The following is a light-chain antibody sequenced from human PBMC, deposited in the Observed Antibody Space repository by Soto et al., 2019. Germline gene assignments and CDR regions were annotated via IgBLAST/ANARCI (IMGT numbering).Light chain of an antibody. J-gene: IGLJ1*01. CDR1: SCDVGGYNY. Sequence: QSALTQPASVSGSPGQSITISCTGTSCDVGGYNYVSWYQQHPGKAPKLMIYDVSNRPSGVSNRFSGSKSGNTASLTISGLQAEDEADYYCISYTSSSTLYVFGTGTKVTVL. CDR3: ISYTSSSTLYV. CDR2: DVS. V-gene: IGLV2-14*01.